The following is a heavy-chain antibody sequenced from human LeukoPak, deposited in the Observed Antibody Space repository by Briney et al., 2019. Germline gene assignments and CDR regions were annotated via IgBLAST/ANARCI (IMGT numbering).Heavy chain of an antibody. CDR3: ARGSPTKNYYYYYMDV. CDR2: INPNSGGT. V-gene: IGHV1-2*02. CDR1: GYTFTGYY. Sequence: ASVQVSCKASGYTFTGYYMHWVRQAPGQGLEWMGWINPNSGGTNYAQKFQGRVTMTRDTSISTAYMELSRLRSDDTAVYYCARGSPTKNYYYYYMDVWGKGTTVTVSS. J-gene: IGHJ6*03.